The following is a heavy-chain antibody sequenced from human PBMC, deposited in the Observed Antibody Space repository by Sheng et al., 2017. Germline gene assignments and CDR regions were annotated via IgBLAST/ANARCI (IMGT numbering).Heavy chain of an antibody. D-gene: IGHD5-18*01. V-gene: IGHV1-69*01. CDR2: IIPIFKTV. CDR3: AVSHRGYSYGFDY. J-gene: IGHJ4*02. Sequence: QVQLVQSGAEVKKPGSSVKVSCKASGGTFSSYAISWVRQAPGQGLEWVASIIPIFKTVNYAQRFQDRVTMTADESTDSAYMELISLISADTAVYYCAVSHRGYSYGFDYWGQGTLVTVSS. CDR1: GGTFSSYA.